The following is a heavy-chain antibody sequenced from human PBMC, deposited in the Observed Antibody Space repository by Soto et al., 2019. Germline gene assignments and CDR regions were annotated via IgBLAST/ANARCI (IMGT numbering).Heavy chain of an antibody. CDR1: GYSFINYW. V-gene: IGHV5-10-1*01. Sequence: PGESLKISCKGSGYSFINYWIGWVRQMPGKGLEWMGRIDPSDSYTNYSPSFQGHVSISADKSTSTAYLQWSNLKASDTAMYYCAASTWTGGYNYYGMSVWGQGTTVTVSS. CDR2: IDPSDSYT. J-gene: IGHJ6*02. D-gene: IGHD6-13*01. CDR3: AASTWTGGYNYYGMSV.